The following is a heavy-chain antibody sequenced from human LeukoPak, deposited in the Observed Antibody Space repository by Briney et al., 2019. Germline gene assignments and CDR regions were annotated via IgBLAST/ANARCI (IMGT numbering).Heavy chain of an antibody. CDR1: GYSFTNYW. D-gene: IGHD4-17*01. CDR3: ARVRVTTSLYYYYGFDV. CDR2: IDPSDSYI. J-gene: IGHJ6*02. V-gene: IGHV5-10-1*01. Sequence: GESLKISCQGSGYSFTNYWISWVRQMPGKGLEWMGRIDPSDSYINYSPSFQGHVTISADKSISTAYLQWSSLKASDTAIYYCARVRVTTSLYYYYGFDVWGQGTTVTVSS.